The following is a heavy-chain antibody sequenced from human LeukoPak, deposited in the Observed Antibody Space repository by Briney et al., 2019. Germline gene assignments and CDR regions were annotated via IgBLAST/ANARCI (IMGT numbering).Heavy chain of an antibody. J-gene: IGHJ4*02. CDR2: IYYSGNR. V-gene: IGHV4-39*01. D-gene: IGHD3-10*01. Sequence: SETLSLTCTVSGGSISSSSYYWDWIRQPPGKGPEWIGGIYYSGNRYYNPSLKSRVTIYVDTSKNQFSLKLNSVTAADTAVYYCVRRFGYGSGSYYITWGQGTLVTVSS. CDR3: VRRFGYGSGSYYIT. CDR1: GGSISSSSYY.